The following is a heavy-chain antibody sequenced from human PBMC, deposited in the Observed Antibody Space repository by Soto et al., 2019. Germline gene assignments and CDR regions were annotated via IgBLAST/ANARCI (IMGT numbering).Heavy chain of an antibody. Sequence: PGGSLRLSCAASGFTFTRYSMNWVRQAPGKGLEWVSSISSTTNYMYYGDSMKGRFTISRDNATNSLYLEMNSLRAEDTAVYYCARESEDLTSNFDYWGQGTLVTVSS. CDR1: GFTFTRYS. J-gene: IGHJ4*02. V-gene: IGHV3-21*06. CDR3: ARESEDLTSNFDY. CDR2: ISSTTNYM.